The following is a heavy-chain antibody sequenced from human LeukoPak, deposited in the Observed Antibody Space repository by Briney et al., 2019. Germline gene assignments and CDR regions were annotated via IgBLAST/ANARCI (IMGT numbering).Heavy chain of an antibody. Sequence: ASVKVSCKASGYTFTGYYMHWVQQAPGQGLEWMGWINPNSGGTNYAQKFQGRVTMTRDTSISTAYMELSRLRSDDTAVYYCARILYYDSSGYHDYWGQGTLVTVSS. J-gene: IGHJ4*02. V-gene: IGHV1-2*02. CDR3: ARILYYDSSGYHDY. CDR1: GYTFTGYY. D-gene: IGHD3-22*01. CDR2: INPNSGGT.